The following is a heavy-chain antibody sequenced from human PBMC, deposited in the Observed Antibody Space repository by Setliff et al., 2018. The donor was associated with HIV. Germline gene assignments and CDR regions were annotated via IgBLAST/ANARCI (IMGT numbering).Heavy chain of an antibody. Sequence: EASVKVSCKTSGYTFTGHFLHWVRQAPGQGLEWMGYIDPNTGDTNYAQKFQGRVTFSTDTSVSTAYVELGRLSSDDTAIYYCVKADVLLCDFWGPGTLVTVSS. J-gene: IGHJ4*02. V-gene: IGHV1-2*02. CDR3: VKADVLLCDF. CDR1: GYTFTGHF. CDR2: IDPNTGDT. D-gene: IGHD3-16*01.